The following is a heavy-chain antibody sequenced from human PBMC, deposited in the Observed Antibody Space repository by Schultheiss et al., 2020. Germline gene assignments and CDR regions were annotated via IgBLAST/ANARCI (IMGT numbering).Heavy chain of an antibody. V-gene: IGHV3-21*06. J-gene: IGHJ4*02. Sequence: GGSLRLSCAASGFTFSDYYMNWVRQAPGKGLEWVSSISTSGYNMYYADSVKGRFTISRDNAKNSLYLQMNSLRAEDTAVYYCGRHLGISLWGQGTQVTVSS. CDR2: ISTSGYNM. D-gene: IGHD7-27*01. CDR3: GRHLGISL. CDR1: GFTFSDYY.